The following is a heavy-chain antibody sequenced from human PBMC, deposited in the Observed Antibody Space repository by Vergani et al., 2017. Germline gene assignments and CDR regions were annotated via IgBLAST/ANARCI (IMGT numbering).Heavy chain of an antibody. J-gene: IGHJ6*03. V-gene: IGHV5-51*03. Sequence: EVQLVQSGAEVKKPGESVKISCKGSGYSFTSYWIGWVRQMPGKGLEWMGIIYPGDSDTRYSPSFQGQVTISADKSISTAYLQWSSLKASDTAMYYCARRGRXSSSDGYYYYYMDVWSKGTTVTVSS. CDR2: IYPGDSDT. CDR3: ARRGRXSSSDGYYYYYMDV. CDR1: GYSFTSYW. D-gene: IGHD6-6*01.